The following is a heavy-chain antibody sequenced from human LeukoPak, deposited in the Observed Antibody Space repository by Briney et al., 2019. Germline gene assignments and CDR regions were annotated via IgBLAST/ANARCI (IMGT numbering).Heavy chain of an antibody. D-gene: IGHD2-2*01. V-gene: IGHV3-30*02. Sequence: GETLRLSCEASGFNFSNYGMHWVRQAPGKGLEWVAFIRHDGSDQRYAESVKGRFIISRDNSKNTLYLQMNSLSPHDACGFYCAKDQCSNTRCYGSPGYWGQGTLVTVSS. CDR3: AKDQCSNTRCYGSPGY. CDR2: IRHDGSDQ. CDR1: GFNFSNYG. J-gene: IGHJ4*02.